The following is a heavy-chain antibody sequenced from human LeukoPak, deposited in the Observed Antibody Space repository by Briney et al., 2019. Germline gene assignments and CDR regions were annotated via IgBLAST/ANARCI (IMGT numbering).Heavy chain of an antibody. Sequence: GESLKISCKGSGYSFTSYWISWVRQMPGKGLEWMGRIDPSDSYTNYSPSFQGHVTISADKSISTAYLQWSSLKASDTAMYYCARDAVATTHYYYYGMDVWGQGTTVTVSS. CDR2: IDPSDSYT. CDR1: GYSFTSYW. J-gene: IGHJ6*02. V-gene: IGHV5-10-1*01. CDR3: ARDAVATTHYYYYGMDV. D-gene: IGHD5-12*01.